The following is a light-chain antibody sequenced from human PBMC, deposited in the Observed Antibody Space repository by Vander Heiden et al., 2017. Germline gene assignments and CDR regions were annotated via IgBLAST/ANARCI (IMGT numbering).Light chain of an antibody. J-gene: IGLJ3*02. V-gene: IGLV3-21*02. Sequence: PPSVSVAPGQTARITCGGNNIGSKSVHWYQQKPGQAPVLVVYDDSDRPSGIPVRFSVSNSGNTATLTISRVEAGDEADDYCQVWDSSSDHPEVFGGGTKLTVL. CDR1: NIGSKS. CDR3: QVWDSSSDHPEV. CDR2: DDS.